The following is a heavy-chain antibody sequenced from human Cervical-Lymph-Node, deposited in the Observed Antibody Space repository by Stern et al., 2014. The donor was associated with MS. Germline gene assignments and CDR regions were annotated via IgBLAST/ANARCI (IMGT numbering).Heavy chain of an antibody. V-gene: IGHV5-51*03. CDR2: LYPGNSDT. CDR3: ARHGGPNWNHEAHNWFDP. D-gene: IGHD1-14*01. CDR1: KYNFNTHW. J-gene: IGHJ5*02. Sequence: ELQMVESGAEVKKPGESLKISCKGSKYNFNTHWIAWVRQMPGKGLEWLGNLYPGNSDTRYNPSLQGQVAISADKSITTAFLHYSSLKASDSAMYFCARHGGPNWNHEAHNWFDPWGQGTLVTVSS.